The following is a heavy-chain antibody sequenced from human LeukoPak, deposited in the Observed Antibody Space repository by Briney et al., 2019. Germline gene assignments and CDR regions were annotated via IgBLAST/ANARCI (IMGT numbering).Heavy chain of an antibody. J-gene: IGHJ3*02. Sequence: GGSLRLSCAASGFTVSSNYMSWVRQAPGKGLEWVSYISSSSTIYYADSVKGRFTISRDNAKNSLYLQMNSLRAEDTAVYYCASRVVPAAVGNAFDIWGQGTMVTVSS. CDR3: ASRVVPAAVGNAFDI. CDR2: ISSSSTI. D-gene: IGHD2-2*01. CDR1: GFTVSSNY. V-gene: IGHV3-69-1*01.